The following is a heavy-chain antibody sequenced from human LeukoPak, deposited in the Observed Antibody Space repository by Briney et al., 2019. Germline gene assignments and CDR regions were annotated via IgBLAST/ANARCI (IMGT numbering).Heavy chain of an antibody. V-gene: IGHV4-59*01. CDR2: MYHSGSA. D-gene: IGHD5-18*01. Sequence: SETLSLTCTVSGGSISTYYWGWIRQPPGKGLEYIAYMYHSGSANYHPSLKSRVTISLDMSKNQFSLKLSSVTAADTAMYYCARGDGAYNYGYYFDYWGQGTLVTVSS. J-gene: IGHJ4*02. CDR1: GGSISTYY. CDR3: ARGDGAYNYGYYFDY.